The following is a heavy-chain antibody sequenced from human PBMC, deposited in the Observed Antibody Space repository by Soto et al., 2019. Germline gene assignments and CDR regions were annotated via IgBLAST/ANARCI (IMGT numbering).Heavy chain of an antibody. CDR2: MNPNSCNT. CDR3: ARGGSYGHNYYQYYGTEV. Sequence: ASVKVSCKAPGYTFTSYAINWVRQATGQGLEWMGWMNPNSCNTGYAQKFQGRVTMTRNTSISTAYMALSSLRSEDTAVYYCARGGSYGHNYYQYYGTEVWGQGTTV. J-gene: IGHJ6*02. V-gene: IGHV1-8*01. D-gene: IGHD4-17*01. CDR1: GYTFTSYA.